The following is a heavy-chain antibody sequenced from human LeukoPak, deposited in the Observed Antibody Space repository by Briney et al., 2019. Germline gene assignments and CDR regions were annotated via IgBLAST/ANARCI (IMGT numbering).Heavy chain of an antibody. CDR3: ASQGSGSYYEGGADY. D-gene: IGHD1-26*01. J-gene: IGHJ4*02. CDR1: GGTFSSYA. V-gene: IGHV1-69*13. Sequence: SVKVSCKASGGTFSSYAISWVRQAPGQGLEWMGGIIPIFGTANYAQKFQGRVTITADESASTAYMELSSLRSEDTAVYYCASQGSGSYYEGGADYWGQGTLVTVSS. CDR2: IIPIFGTA.